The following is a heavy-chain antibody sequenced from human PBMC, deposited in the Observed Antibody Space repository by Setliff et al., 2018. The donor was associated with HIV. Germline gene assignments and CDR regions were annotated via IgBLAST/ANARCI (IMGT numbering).Heavy chain of an antibody. CDR1: GDTFSSYG. CDR3: TRRRELPKRRAEFDS. Sequence: SVKVSCKASGDTFSSYGFHWVRQAPRQGLEWMGDIIPIFGTANYAQKFQGRVTITADEYMSTAYMELTSLTSEDTAVYYCTRRRELPKRRAEFDSWGQGTLVTVSS. J-gene: IGHJ4*02. CDR2: IIPIFGTA. D-gene: IGHD1-26*01. V-gene: IGHV1-69*13.